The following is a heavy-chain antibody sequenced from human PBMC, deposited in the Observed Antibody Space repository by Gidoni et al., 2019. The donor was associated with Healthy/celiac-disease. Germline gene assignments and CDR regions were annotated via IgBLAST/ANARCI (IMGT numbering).Heavy chain of an antibody. CDR1: GFTFSSYS. CDR3: ARDGWSSGCEGVDY. CDR2: ISSSSSYI. D-gene: IGHD6-19*01. Sequence: DVQLVESGGGLVKPGGSLRLSCAASGFTFSSYSMNWVRQAPGKGLEWVSSISSSSSYIYYADSVKGRFTISRDNAKNSLYLQMNSLRAEDTAVYYCARDGWSSGCEGVDYWGQGTLVTVSS. V-gene: IGHV3-21*01. J-gene: IGHJ4*02.